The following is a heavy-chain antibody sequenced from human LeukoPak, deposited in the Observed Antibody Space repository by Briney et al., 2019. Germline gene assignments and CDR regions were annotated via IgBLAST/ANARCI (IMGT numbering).Heavy chain of an antibody. D-gene: IGHD6-19*01. CDR3: ARDVRYASGWSTPES. V-gene: IGHV4-4*07. CDR1: GGSIINHY. J-gene: IGHJ5*02. CDR2: IYSSGSA. Sequence: SETLSLTCTVSGGSIINHYWSWIRQPAGKGLEWIGRIYSSGSANYSPSLKSRVSMSIDTSNNHFSLNLTSVTAADTALYFCARDVRYASGWSTPESWGQGTLVIVSS.